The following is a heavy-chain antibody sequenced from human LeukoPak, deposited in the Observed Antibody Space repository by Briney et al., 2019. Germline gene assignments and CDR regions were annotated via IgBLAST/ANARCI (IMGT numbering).Heavy chain of an antibody. D-gene: IGHD6-13*01. CDR1: GGSISSSSYY. Sequence: SETLSLTCTVSGGSISSSSYYWGWIRQPPGKGLEWIGSIYYSGSTYYNPSLKSRVTISVDTSKNQFSLKLSSVTAADTAVYYCARVEDSSSPWRYYYYGMDVWGQGTTVTVSS. CDR3: ARVEDSSSPWRYYYYGMDV. CDR2: IYYSGST. J-gene: IGHJ6*02. V-gene: IGHV4-39*07.